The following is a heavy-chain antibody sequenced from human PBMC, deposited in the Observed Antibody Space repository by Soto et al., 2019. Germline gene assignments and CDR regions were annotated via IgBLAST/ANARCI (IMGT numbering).Heavy chain of an antibody. CDR2: ISGSGGST. V-gene: IGHV3-23*01. J-gene: IGHJ4*02. CDR3: AKDLFPTAPFATVTNSIDY. CDR1: GFTFSSYA. D-gene: IGHD4-17*01. Sequence: GGSLRLSCAASGFTFSSYAMSWVRQAPGKGLEWVSAISGSGGSTYYADSVKGRFTISRDNSKNTLYLQMNSLRAEDTAVYYCAKDLFPTAPFATVTNSIDYWGQGTLVTVSS.